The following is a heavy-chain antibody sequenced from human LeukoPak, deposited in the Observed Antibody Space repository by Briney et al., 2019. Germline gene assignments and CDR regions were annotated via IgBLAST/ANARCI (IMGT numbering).Heavy chain of an antibody. Sequence: TLCPSCALSGFTLSSYSTDWVRHAPGEGLGWGSSISSSISYISYTDSVKGRFTIHRDHAKNSLYLQMNILTAEAPAVYYWARERYDFWSGRPSGFGYWGQGTLVTVSS. J-gene: IGHJ4*02. V-gene: IGHV3-21*01. CDR1: GFTLSSYS. CDR2: ISSSISYI. D-gene: IGHD3-3*01. CDR3: ARERYDFWSGRPSGFGY.